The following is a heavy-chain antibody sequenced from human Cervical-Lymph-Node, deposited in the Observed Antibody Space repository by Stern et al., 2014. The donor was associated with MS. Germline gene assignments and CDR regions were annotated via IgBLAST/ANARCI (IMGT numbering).Heavy chain of an antibody. CDR3: ARGTYDALTGLSTEYHYAMDV. J-gene: IGHJ6*02. Sequence: QVQLQESGPGLVKPSETLSLTCNVSGVSVSSSIYYWSWVRQPPGNGLQWIGYIRETGSNNSNTSLKSRVTISIQTSKNQLSLKLSAVTAADTAVYYCARGTYDALTGLSTEYHYAMDVWGQGTTVTVSS. V-gene: IGHV4-61*01. CDR2: IRETGSN. CDR1: GVSVSSSIYY. D-gene: IGHD3-9*01.